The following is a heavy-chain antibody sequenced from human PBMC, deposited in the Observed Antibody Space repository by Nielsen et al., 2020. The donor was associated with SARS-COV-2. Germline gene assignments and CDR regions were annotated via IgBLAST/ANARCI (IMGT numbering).Heavy chain of an antibody. D-gene: IGHD3-16*01. J-gene: IGHJ6*02. Sequence: GESLKISCAASGFSFNNYGFVWVRQAPGKGLEWVGSISYEGSKKYYGDFLTGRFTVSRDTSKNTVYLQMNSLSVEDTAVYHCAKRRAVFMLTFGGEGAMDVWGQGTTVSVSS. CDR1: GFSFNNYG. CDR3: AKRRAVFMLTFGGEGAMDV. V-gene: IGHV3-30*18. CDR2: ISYEGSKK.